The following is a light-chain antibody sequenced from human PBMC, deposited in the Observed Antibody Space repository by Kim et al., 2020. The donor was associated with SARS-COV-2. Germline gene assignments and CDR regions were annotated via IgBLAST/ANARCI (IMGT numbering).Light chain of an antibody. Sequence: EIVMTQSPATLSVSPGERATLSCRASQSVRSNFAWYQQKPGQAPRLLIYDASTRATAFPARFSGSGSGTEFTLTISSLQSEDFAVYYCQQYNDWPPTFGQGTKLEI. J-gene: IGKJ1*01. V-gene: IGKV3-15*01. CDR3: QQYNDWPPT. CDR2: DAS. CDR1: QSVRSN.